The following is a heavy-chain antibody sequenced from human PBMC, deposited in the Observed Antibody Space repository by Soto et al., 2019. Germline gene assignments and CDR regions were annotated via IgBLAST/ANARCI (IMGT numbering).Heavy chain of an antibody. CDR1: GGSISSGDYY. V-gene: IGHV4-30-4*01. CDR2: IYYSGST. D-gene: IGHD3-22*01. CDR3: KTMIVANDAFDI. Sequence: SETLSLTCTVSGGSISSGDYYWSWIRQPPGKGLEWIGYIYYSGSTYYNPSLKSRVTISVDTSKNQFSLKLSSVTAADTAVYYCKTMIVANDAFDIWGQGTMVTVSS. J-gene: IGHJ3*02.